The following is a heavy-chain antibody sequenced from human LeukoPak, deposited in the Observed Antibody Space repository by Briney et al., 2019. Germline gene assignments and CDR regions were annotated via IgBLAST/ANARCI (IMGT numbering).Heavy chain of an antibody. CDR1: GYTFTGYY. Sequence: ASVNVSCKASGYTFTGYYMHWVRQAPGQGLEWMGWINPNSGGTNYAQKFQGRVTMTRDTSISTAYMELSRLRSDDTAVYYCARTSVSSGYYGYDIYFDYWGQGTLVTVSS. CDR3: ARTSVSSGYYGYDIYFDY. D-gene: IGHD5-12*01. J-gene: IGHJ4*02. V-gene: IGHV1-2*02. CDR2: INPNSGGT.